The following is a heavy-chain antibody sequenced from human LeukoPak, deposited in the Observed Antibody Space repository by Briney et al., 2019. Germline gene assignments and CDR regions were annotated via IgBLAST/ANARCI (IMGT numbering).Heavy chain of an antibody. CDR2: VWYDGNNK. Sequence: GGSLRLSRAASGFTLRSYGMHWVRQAPGKGLEWVAIVWYDGNNKYYADSVKGRFTVSRDNSKDTVSLQLNSLRAEDTAVYYCARGSEAAAGAFDYWGQGALVTVPS. CDR1: GFTLRSYG. J-gene: IGHJ4*02. D-gene: IGHD6-13*01. V-gene: IGHV3-33*01. CDR3: ARGSEAAAGAFDY.